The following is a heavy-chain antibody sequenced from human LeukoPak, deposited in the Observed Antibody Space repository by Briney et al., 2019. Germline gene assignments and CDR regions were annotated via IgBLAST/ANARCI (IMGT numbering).Heavy chain of an antibody. CDR1: GFTFNSYW. CDR3: ARGIDPAASDY. D-gene: IGHD2-2*01. V-gene: IGHV3-7*03. Sequence: GGSLRLSCAASGFTFNSYWMNWVRQAPGKGLEWVANIKRDGSEKYYVDSVKGRFTISRDNAKNSLDLQMNSLRVEDTAVYYCARGIDPAASDYWGQGTLVTVSS. J-gene: IGHJ4*02. CDR2: IKRDGSEK.